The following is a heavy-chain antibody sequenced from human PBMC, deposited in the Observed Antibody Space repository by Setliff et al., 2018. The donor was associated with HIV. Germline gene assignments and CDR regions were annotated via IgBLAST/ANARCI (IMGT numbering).Heavy chain of an antibody. CDR1: GGSISSGGYY. V-gene: IGHV4-31*03. J-gene: IGHJ4*02. CDR3: ARDRGSGSSLDY. Sequence: LSLTCTVSGGSISSGGYYWSWIRQRPGKGLEWIGYIYHSGNTFYNPSLKSRVSISVDTSKNRFSLKLASVTAADTAFYYCARDRGSGSSLDYWGQGTLVTVSS. D-gene: IGHD3-10*01. CDR2: IYHSGNT.